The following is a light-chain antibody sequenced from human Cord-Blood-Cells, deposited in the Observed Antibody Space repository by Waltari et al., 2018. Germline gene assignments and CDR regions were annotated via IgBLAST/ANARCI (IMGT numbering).Light chain of an antibody. J-gene: IGKJ4*01. Sequence: EIVLTQSPATLSLSPGVRATLACRASQSVSSYLAWSQQKPGQAPRLLIYDASNRATGIPARFSGSGSGTDFTLTISSLEPEDFAVYYCQQRSNWPLTFGGGTKVEIK. CDR1: QSVSSY. CDR3: QQRSNWPLT. CDR2: DAS. V-gene: IGKV3-11*01.